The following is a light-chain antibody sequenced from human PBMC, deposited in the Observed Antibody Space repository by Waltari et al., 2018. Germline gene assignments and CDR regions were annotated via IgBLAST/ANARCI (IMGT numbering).Light chain of an antibody. CDR1: QSLVRSDVNSY. Sequence: DVVMTQSPLPLPVTLVQPAALSCRSSQSLVRSDVNSYLNWFQQRPGQSPRRIIVRVSIRDSGVPVKSRGSGAVTDCTLKISRVEAEYVGIYYCMQGIHWPCTFGQGTRVESK. CDR3: MQGIHWPCT. CDR2: RVS. V-gene: IGKV2-30*02. J-gene: IGKJ1*01.